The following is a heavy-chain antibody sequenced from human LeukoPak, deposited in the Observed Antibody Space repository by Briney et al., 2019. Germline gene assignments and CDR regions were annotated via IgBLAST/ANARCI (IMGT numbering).Heavy chain of an antibody. CDR1: GGTFSSYA. V-gene: IGHV3-23*01. J-gene: IGHJ4*02. D-gene: IGHD3-3*01. CDR3: ARNYIHDFWSGFNY. CDR2: ISGSGGST. Sequence: ASVKVSCTASGGTFSSYAMSWVRQAPGKGLEWVSAISGSGGSTYYADSVKGRFTISRDNSKNTLYLQMNSLRAEDTAVYYCARNYIHDFWSGFNYWGQGTLVTVSS.